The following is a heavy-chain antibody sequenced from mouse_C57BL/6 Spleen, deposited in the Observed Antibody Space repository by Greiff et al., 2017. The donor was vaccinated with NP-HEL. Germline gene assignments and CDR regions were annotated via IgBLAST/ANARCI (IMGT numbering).Heavy chain of an antibody. CDR2: IWGGGST. V-gene: IGHV2-9*01. CDR3: AKHEGDDGYYGGWFAY. CDR1: GFSLTSYG. J-gene: IGHJ3*01. D-gene: IGHD2-3*01. Sequence: QLQLKESGPGLVAPSQSLSITCPVSGFSLTSYGVDWVRQPPGKGLEWLGVIWGGGSTNYNSALMSRLSILKDNSKVQVFLKMNSLQTDDTAMYYCAKHEGDDGYYGGWFAYWGQGTLVTVSA.